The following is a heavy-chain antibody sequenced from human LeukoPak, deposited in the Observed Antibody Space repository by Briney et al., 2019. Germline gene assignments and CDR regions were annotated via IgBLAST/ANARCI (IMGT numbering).Heavy chain of an antibody. D-gene: IGHD6-19*01. CDR2: IYYSGST. J-gene: IGHJ3*02. CDR3: ARISRGGQWLVYTDAFDI. V-gene: IGHV4-59*01. CDR1: GGSISSYY. Sequence: ASETLSLTCTVSGGSISSYYWSWIRQPPGKGLEWIGYIYYSGSTNYNPSLKSRVTISVDTSKNQFSLKLSSVTAADTAVYYCARISRGGQWLVYTDAFDIWGQGTMVTVSS.